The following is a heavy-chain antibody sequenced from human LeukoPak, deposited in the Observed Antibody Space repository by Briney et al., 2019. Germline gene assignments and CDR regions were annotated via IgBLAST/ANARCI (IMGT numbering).Heavy chain of an antibody. CDR3: AKDLLDYYDSSGEGAFDI. J-gene: IGHJ3*02. CDR1: GITLNSYW. V-gene: IGHV3-30*18. Sequence: GGSLRLSCAASGITLNSYWMHWVRQVPGKGLEWVAVISYDGSNKYYADSVKGRFTISRDNSKNTLYLQMNSLRAEDTAVYYCAKDLLDYYDSSGEGAFDIWGQGTMVTVSS. D-gene: IGHD3-22*01. CDR2: ISYDGSNK.